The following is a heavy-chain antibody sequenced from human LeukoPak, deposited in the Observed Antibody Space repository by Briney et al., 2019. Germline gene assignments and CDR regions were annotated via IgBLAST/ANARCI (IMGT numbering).Heavy chain of an antibody. D-gene: IGHD3-22*01. V-gene: IGHV3-43*02. Sequence: PGGSLRLSCAASGFTFNDYAMHGVGQAPGKGLEWVSLSSGDGGNTYYADSVKGRFTISRENSKTSLYLQMNSLRSEDTAFYYCAKDSSGYTFDYWGQGTLVTVSS. CDR3: AKDSSGYTFDY. CDR2: SSGDGGNT. CDR1: GFTFNDYA. J-gene: IGHJ4*02.